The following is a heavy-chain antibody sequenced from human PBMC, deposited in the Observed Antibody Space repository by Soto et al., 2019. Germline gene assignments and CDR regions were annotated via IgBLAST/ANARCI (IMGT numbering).Heavy chain of an antibody. CDR1: GGSFSGYY. D-gene: IGHD2-15*01. CDR3: ATAATDAFDI. V-gene: IGHV4-34*01. Sequence: QVQLQQWGAGLLKPSETLSLTCAVYGGSFSGYYWSWIRQPPGKGLEWIGEINHSGSTNYNPSLKSRVTISVDTSKNQFSLELSSVTAADTAVYYCATAATDAFDIWGQGTMVTVSS. J-gene: IGHJ3*02. CDR2: INHSGST.